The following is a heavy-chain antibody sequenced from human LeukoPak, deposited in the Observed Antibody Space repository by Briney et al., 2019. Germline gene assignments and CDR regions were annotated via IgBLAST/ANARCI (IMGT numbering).Heavy chain of an antibody. D-gene: IGHD3-22*01. Sequence: ASVKVSCKASGYTFTSYGISWVRQAPGQGLEWMGWISAYNGNTNYAQKLQGRVTMTRDTSISTAYMELSRLRSDDTAVYYCALPPLEYYYDSSGSERLDYWGQGTLVTVSS. CDR3: ALPPLEYYYDSSGSERLDY. V-gene: IGHV1-18*01. J-gene: IGHJ4*02. CDR1: GYTFTSYG. CDR2: ISAYNGNT.